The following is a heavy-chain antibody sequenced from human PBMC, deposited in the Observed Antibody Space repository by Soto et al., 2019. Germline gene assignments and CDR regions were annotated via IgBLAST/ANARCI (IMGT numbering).Heavy chain of an antibody. J-gene: IGHJ4*02. CDR1: GGSISSGGYY. D-gene: IGHD5-12*01. CDR2: IYYSGST. Sequence: PSETLSLTCTVSGGSISSGGYYWSWIRQHPGKGLEWIGYIYYSGSTYYNPSLKSRVTISVDTSKNQFSLKLSSVTAADTAVYYCARREMATIMPRYWGQGTLVTVSS. V-gene: IGHV4-31*03. CDR3: ARREMATIMPRY.